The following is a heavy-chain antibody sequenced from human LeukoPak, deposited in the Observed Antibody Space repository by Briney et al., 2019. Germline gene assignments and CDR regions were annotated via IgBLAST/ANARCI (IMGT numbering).Heavy chain of an antibody. CDR3: ARDNIAGSGNSD. J-gene: IGHJ4*02. CDR2: TSYDGIHK. D-gene: IGHD3-10*01. V-gene: IGHV3-30-3*01. CDR1: RFTFSRSA. Sequence: GGSLRLSCTDSRFTFSRSAMHWVRQAPGKGLEWVAVTSYDGIHKYYADSVQGRFTISRDNSKNTLYLQMNSLRVEDTAVYYCARDNIAGSGNSDWGQGTLVTVSS.